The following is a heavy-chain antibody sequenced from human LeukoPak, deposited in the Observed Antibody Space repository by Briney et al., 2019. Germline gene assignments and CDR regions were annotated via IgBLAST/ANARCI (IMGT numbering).Heavy chain of an antibody. D-gene: IGHD6-13*01. V-gene: IGHV3-30*03. CDR2: ISYDGSNK. CDR1: GFTFSSYG. J-gene: IGHJ4*02. CDR3: ARGLLWQQQQMYYFDY. Sequence: GGSLRLSCAASGFTFSSYGMHWVRQAPGKGLEWVAVISYDGSNKYYADSVKGRFTISRDNAKNSLYLQMNSLRAEDTALYYCARGLLWQQQQMYYFDYWGQGTLVTVSS.